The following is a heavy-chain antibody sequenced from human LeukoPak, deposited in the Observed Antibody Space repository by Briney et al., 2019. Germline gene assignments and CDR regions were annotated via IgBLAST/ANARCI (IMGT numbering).Heavy chain of an antibody. CDR2: INHSGST. Sequence: SETLSLTCAVYGGSFSGYYWSWLRQPPGKGLEWIGEINHSGSTNYNPSLKSRVTISVDTSKNQFSLQLNSVTPEDTAVYYCARGRMVTGADIDYWGQGTLVTVSS. D-gene: IGHD5-18*01. J-gene: IGHJ4*02. CDR1: GGSFSGYY. V-gene: IGHV4-34*01. CDR3: ARGRMVTGADIDY.